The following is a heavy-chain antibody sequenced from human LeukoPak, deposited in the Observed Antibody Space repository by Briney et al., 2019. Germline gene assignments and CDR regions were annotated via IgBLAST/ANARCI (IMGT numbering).Heavy chain of an antibody. CDR1: GFTFSSYS. Sequence: GGSMRLSCAASGFTFSSYSMNWVRQAPGKGLEWVSSISSSSSYIYYADSVKGRFTISRDNAKNSLYLQMNSLRAEDTAVYYCAREGAYCGGDCYDAFDIWGQGTMVTVSS. V-gene: IGHV3-21*01. J-gene: IGHJ3*02. D-gene: IGHD2-21*02. CDR3: AREGAYCGGDCYDAFDI. CDR2: ISSSSSYI.